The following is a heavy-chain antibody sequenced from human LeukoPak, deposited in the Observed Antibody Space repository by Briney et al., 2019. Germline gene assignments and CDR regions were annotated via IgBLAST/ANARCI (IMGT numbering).Heavy chain of an antibody. CDR2: VSPGGYT. D-gene: IGHD2-21*01. Sequence: SEPLSLTCAVSGVSISDYYWSWLRQCPPKGLEWIGEVSPGGYTNYHPSLKSRVIISEDTSESHLTLRLRSVTAADTAMYYWARIRCGHGHDMRYNHWAQGTLVTVSS. CDR1: GVSISDYY. J-gene: IGHJ5*02. V-gene: IGHV4-34*01. CDR3: ARIRCGHGHDMRYNH.